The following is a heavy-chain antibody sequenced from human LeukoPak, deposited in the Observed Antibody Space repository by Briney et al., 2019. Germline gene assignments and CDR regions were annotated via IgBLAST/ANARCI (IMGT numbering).Heavy chain of an antibody. CDR3: ASGGYNWNRLDY. D-gene: IGHD1-20*01. J-gene: IGHJ4*02. CDR2: IKPDGSGK. CDR1: GLTFSSCF. V-gene: IGHV3-7*01. Sequence: GGSLRLSCAASGLTFSSCFMTWVRRTPGKGLEWVANIKPDGSGKYYMDSVKGRFTISRDNAKNSVYLQMNSLRVEDTAVYYCASGGYNWNRLDYWGQGTLVTVSS.